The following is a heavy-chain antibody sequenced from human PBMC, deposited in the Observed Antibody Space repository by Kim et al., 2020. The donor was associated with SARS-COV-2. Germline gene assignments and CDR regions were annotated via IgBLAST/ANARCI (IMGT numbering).Heavy chain of an antibody. CDR2: INHSGST. Sequence: SETLSLTCAVYGGSFSGYYWSWIRQPPGKGLEWIGEINHSGSTNYNPSLKSRVTISVDTSKNQFSLKLSSVTAADTAVYYCARGLVWFGGEGNWFDPWGQGTLVTVSS. V-gene: IGHV4-34*01. CDR3: ARGLVWFGGEGNWFDP. D-gene: IGHD3-10*01. CDR1: GGSFSGYY. J-gene: IGHJ5*02.